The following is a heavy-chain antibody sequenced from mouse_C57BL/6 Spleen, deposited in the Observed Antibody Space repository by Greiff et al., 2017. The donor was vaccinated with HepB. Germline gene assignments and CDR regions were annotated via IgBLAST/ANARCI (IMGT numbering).Heavy chain of an antibody. V-gene: IGHV1-78*01. CDR1: GYTFTDHT. Sequence: QVQLKESDAELVKPGASVKISCKVSGYTFTDHTIHWMKQRPVQGLEWIGYIYPRDGSTKYNEKFKGKATLTADKSSSTAYMPLNSLISEDSAVYFCARPPYYYGSSYWYFDVWGTGTTVTVSS. CDR2: IYPRDGST. J-gene: IGHJ1*03. CDR3: ARPPYYYGSSYWYFDV. D-gene: IGHD1-1*01.